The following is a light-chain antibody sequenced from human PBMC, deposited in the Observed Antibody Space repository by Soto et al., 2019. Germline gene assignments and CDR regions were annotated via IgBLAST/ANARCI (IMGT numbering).Light chain of an antibody. V-gene: IGLV2-14*01. CDR1: SSDVGAYNY. J-gene: IGLJ2*01. CDR2: DVT. CDR3: SSYTRSTTLVV. Sequence: QSALTQPASVSGSPGQSVTISCTGTSSDVGAYNYVSWYQQHPGKAPKLMIYDVTNRPSGVSSLFSGSKSGNTASLTISGLQAEDEADDYCSSYTRSTTLVVFGGGTKLTVL.